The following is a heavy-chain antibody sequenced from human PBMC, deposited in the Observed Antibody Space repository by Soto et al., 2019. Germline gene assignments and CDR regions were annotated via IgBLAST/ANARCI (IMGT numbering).Heavy chain of an antibody. D-gene: IGHD6-13*01. Sequence: QVQLVQSGAEVKKPGSSVKVSCKASGGTFSTYTIIWVRQAPGQGLEWMGRIIPMLNITNTAQSFQDRVTIIADKSTSTAYLALSTLRSDDTAMYFCTLGSWSAETFDIWGRGTMVTVSS. J-gene: IGHJ3*02. CDR3: TLGSWSAETFDI. V-gene: IGHV1-69*02. CDR1: GGTFSTYT. CDR2: IIPMLNIT.